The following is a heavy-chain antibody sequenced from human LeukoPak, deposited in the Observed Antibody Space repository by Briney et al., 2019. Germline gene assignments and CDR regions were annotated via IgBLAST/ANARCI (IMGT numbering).Heavy chain of an antibody. V-gene: IGHV4-4*09. CDR2: ILTSGTT. CDR1: NGSISSYH. Sequence: SETLSLTCTVSNGSISSYHWSWVRQPPGKGLEWIGYILTSGTTNYNPSLKSQLTISVDTSKNQFTLKLSSVTAADTAVYYCARLRVSGSYLYYFDYWGQGTLVTVSS. J-gene: IGHJ4*02. CDR3: ARLRVSGSYLYYFDY. D-gene: IGHD1-26*01.